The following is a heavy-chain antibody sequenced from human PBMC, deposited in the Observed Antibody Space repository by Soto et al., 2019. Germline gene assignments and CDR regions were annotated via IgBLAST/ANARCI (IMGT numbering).Heavy chain of an antibody. CDR1: GGSFSGYY. CDR3: ARIITGTTKYYYSGMAV. CDR2: INHSGST. V-gene: IGHV4-34*01. D-gene: IGHD1-7*01. J-gene: IGHJ6*02. Sequence: SETLSLTCAVYGGSFSGYYWSWIRQPPGKGLEWIGEINHSGSTNYNPSLKSRITISVDTSKNQFSLNLSSVTAADTAVYFCARIITGTTKYYYSGMAVWGQGTTVTVSS.